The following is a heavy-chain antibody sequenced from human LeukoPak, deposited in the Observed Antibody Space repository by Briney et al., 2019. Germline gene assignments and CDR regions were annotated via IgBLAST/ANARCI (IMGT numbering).Heavy chain of an antibody. CDR2: ISGSGGST. CDR3: AKGTLVRWSTAFDY. V-gene: IGHV3-23*01. J-gene: IGHJ4*02. D-gene: IGHD4-23*01. Sequence: GGSLRLSCAASGFTFRSYAMSWVRQTPGKGLEWVSAISGSGGSTYYADSVKGRFTISRDNSKNTLYLQMNSLRAEDTAVYYCAKGTLVRWSTAFDYWGQGTLVTVSS. CDR1: GFTFRSYA.